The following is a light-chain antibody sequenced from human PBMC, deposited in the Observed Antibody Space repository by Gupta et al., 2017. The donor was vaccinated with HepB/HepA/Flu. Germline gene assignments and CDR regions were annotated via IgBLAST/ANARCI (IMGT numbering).Light chain of an antibody. J-gene: IGKJ1*01. CDR3: QQCYSSPWT. CDR2: WAS. Sequence: DIVMTQSPDSLAVSLGERATINCKSSRSDLYSSDNKNYLAWYQQKPGQPPKLLIYWASTRESGVPDRFSGSGSGTDFTLTISSLQAEDVAVYYCQQCYSSPWTFGQGTKVEIK. V-gene: IGKV4-1*01. CDR1: RSDLYSSDNKNY.